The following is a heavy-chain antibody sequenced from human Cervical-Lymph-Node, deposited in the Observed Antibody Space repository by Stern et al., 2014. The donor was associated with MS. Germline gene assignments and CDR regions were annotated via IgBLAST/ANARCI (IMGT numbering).Heavy chain of an antibody. CDR1: GFPSNSYA. J-gene: IGHJ3*02. CDR3: ASGSYSGSDAFDI. V-gene: IGHV3-30*04. CDR2: MSYNGGSQ. Sequence: VPLEESGGGVVRPGRSLRLSCAASGFPSNSYAMNWVRQALGKGLRWVIVMSYNGGSQYYTDFVKGRFTISRDKSKNTLYLQMNNLRPEDTAVYYCASGSYSGSDAFDIWGQGAMVTVSP. D-gene: IGHD1-26*01.